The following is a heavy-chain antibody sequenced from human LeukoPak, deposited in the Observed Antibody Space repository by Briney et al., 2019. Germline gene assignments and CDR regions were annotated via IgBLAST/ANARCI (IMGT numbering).Heavy chain of an antibody. D-gene: IGHD3-22*01. CDR1: GYTFTNYG. CDR2: INPNSGGT. Sequence: ASVKVSCKASGYTFTNYGVIWVRQAPGQGLEWMGWINPNSGGTNYAQKFQGRVTMTRDTSISTAYMELSRLRSDDTAVYYCARVYLGVYYYGSSGYSHLDYWGQGTLVTVSS. CDR3: ARVYLGVYYYGSSGYSHLDY. V-gene: IGHV1-2*02. J-gene: IGHJ4*02.